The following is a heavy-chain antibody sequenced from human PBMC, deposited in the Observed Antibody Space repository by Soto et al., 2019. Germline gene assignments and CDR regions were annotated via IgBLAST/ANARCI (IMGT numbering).Heavy chain of an antibody. CDR3: AKDTADQCSTISCFPRFFDY. D-gene: IGHD2-2*01. CDR1: GDSVSSNSAA. V-gene: IGHV6-1*01. J-gene: IGHJ4*02. Sequence: QVQLQQSGPGLVKPSQTLSLTCAISGDSVSSNSAAWNWIRQSPSRGLEWLGRTYYRSKWYNDYAVSVKSRITINPDTSKNQFSLQLNSVTPEDTAVYYCAKDTADQCSTISCFPRFFDYWGQGTLVTVSS. CDR2: TYYRSKWYN.